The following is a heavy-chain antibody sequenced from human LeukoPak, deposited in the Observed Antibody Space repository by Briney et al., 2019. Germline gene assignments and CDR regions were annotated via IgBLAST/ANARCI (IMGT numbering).Heavy chain of an antibody. Sequence: NPSETLSLNCAVYNGSFSGYYWTWIRQSPGKGLEWIGEINHSGGSNLNPSIKSRLSILVDPSKSQFSLKLSSVTAADTAVYYCARAPLCCRLDYWGQGGLVTVSA. V-gene: IGHV4-34*01. CDR2: INHSGGS. CDR3: ARAPLCCRLDY. J-gene: IGHJ4*02. CDR1: NGSFSGYY.